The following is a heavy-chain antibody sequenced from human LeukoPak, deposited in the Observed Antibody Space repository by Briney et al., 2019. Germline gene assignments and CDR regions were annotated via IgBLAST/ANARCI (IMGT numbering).Heavy chain of an antibody. CDR1: GFTFSTYA. V-gene: IGHV3-23*01. D-gene: IGHD6-13*01. CDR2: ISGGGGST. J-gene: IGHJ6*02. Sequence: GGSLRVSCAASGFTFSTYAMSWVRQAPGKGLKWVSAISGGGGSTYYADSVRGRFTISRDNSKNTLSLQMHSLRAEDTAVYYCAKGRVSSSYYYGMDVWGQGTTVTVSS. CDR3: AKGRVSSSYYYGMDV.